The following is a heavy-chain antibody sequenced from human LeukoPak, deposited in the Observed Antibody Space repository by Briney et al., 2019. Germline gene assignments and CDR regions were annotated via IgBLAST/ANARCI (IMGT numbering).Heavy chain of an antibody. V-gene: IGHV4-39*02. CDR1: GGSISSSSYY. Sequence: PSETLALTCSVSGGSISSSSYYWGWHRQSPGKELEWRGSMYYRGTTYENSSLKSRLTLSIDTSNNQFSLKLTSVTAADTAVYFCAREYSRSVVAGSRPDLWGQGLLVTVSS. D-gene: IGHD2-21*01. CDR3: AREYSRSVVAGSRPDL. J-gene: IGHJ4*02. CDR2: MYYRGTT.